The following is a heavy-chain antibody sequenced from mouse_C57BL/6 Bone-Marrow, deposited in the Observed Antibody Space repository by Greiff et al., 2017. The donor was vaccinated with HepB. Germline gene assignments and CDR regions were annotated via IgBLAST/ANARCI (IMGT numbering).Heavy chain of an antibody. Sequence: VQLQQSGPVLVKPGASVKMSCKASGYTFTDYYMNWVKQSHGKSLEWIGVINPYNGGTSYNQKFKGKATLTVDKSSSTAYMELNSLTSEDSAVYYCASYYGPFDYWGQGTTLTVSS. D-gene: IGHD1-1*02. J-gene: IGHJ2*01. CDR1: GYTFTDYY. V-gene: IGHV1-19*01. CDR3: ASYYGPFDY. CDR2: INPYNGGT.